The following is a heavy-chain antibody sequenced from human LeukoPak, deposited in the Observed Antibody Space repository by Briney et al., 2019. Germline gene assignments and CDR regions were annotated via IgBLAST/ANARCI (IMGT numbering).Heavy chain of an antibody. CDR2: IWYDGSNI. CDR1: GFTFSSYG. D-gene: IGHD2-8*02. J-gene: IGHJ4*02. CDR3: ARVPLPRTEHYFDY. Sequence: QPGRSLRLSCAASGFTFSSYGMHWVRQAPGKGLEWLAVIWYDGSNIYYADSVKGRFAISRDNSKNTLYLLLNSLRADDTAVYYCARVPLPRTEHYFDYWGQGTLVTVSS. V-gene: IGHV3-33*01.